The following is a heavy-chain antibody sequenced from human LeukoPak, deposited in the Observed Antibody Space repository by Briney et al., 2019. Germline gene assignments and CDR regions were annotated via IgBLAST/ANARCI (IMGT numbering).Heavy chain of an antibody. V-gene: IGHV3-23*01. D-gene: IGHD3-22*01. J-gene: IGHJ4*02. CDR2: ISGSGDNT. Sequence: GGCLRLSCAASGFTFSSYAMSWVRQAPGKGLEWVSGISGSGDNTYYADSVKGRFTISRDNSKNTLYVQVNSLGTEDTAAYYCAKGSYYDSSGSFYFDYWGQGTLVTVSS. CDR3: AKGSYYDSSGSFYFDY. CDR1: GFTFSSYA.